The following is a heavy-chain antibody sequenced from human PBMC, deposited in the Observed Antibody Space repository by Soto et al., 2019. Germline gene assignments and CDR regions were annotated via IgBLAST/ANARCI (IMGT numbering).Heavy chain of an antibody. CDR3: ARDGTAMALNWFDP. D-gene: IGHD5-18*01. V-gene: IGHV3-23*01. Sequence: EVQLLESGGGFVQPGGSLRLSCAASGITFSTYAMSWVRRAPGKGLEWVSTIGTNGADKQYADFVKGRFTISRHDSKNALYLQMNSLRADDTAVYYCARDGTAMALNWFDPWGQGTLVTVSS. CDR2: IGTNGADK. J-gene: IGHJ5*02. CDR1: GITFSTYA.